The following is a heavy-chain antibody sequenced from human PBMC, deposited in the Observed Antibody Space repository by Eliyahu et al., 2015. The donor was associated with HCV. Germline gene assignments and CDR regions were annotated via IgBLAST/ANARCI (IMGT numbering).Heavy chain of an antibody. D-gene: IGHD4-17*01. CDR3: ARDGAGDSYFDY. Sequence: EVQLVESGGGLVQPGGSLRLSCAASGFPFRTHWMHWVRQAPGKGLEWVSRINGDGSGRSYADSVKGRFTISRDNTKSTQYLQLSSLRDEDTAVYYCARDGAGDSYFDYWGQGVLVTVSS. J-gene: IGHJ4*02. V-gene: IGHV3-74*01. CDR2: INGDGSGR. CDR1: GFPFRTHW.